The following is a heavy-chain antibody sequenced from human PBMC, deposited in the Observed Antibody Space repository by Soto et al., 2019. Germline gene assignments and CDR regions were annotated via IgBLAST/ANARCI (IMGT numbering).Heavy chain of an antibody. CDR3: AKGEALYSSHPWDS. Sequence: GGSLRLSCAASGFTFSSYAMSWVRQAPGKGLEWVSAISGDGESTYYADSVKGRFTISRDNSKNTLYLQMNSLRAEDTAVYYCAKGEALYSSHPWDSWGHGTLVTVSS. D-gene: IGHD3-22*01. CDR1: GFTFSSYA. J-gene: IGHJ5*01. CDR2: ISGDGEST. V-gene: IGHV3-23*01.